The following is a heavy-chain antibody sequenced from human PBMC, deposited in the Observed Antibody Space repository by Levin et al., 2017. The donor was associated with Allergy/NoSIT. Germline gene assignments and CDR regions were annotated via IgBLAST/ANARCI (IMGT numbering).Heavy chain of an antibody. V-gene: IGHV3-33*01. J-gene: IGHJ4*02. CDR1: GFTFSSYA. D-gene: IGHD1-26*01. CDR3: ARGGGHWECDY. Sequence: QTGGSLRLSCAASGFTFSSYAIHWIRQAPGKGLEWVAVIWPDGTNRYNADSVKGRFTISRDNSKNTLFLQMNGLRDEDTAVYYCARGGGHWECDYWGQGTPVTVSS. CDR2: IWPDGTNR.